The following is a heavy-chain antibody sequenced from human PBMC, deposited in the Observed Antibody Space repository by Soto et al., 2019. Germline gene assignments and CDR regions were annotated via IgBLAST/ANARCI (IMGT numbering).Heavy chain of an antibody. CDR3: ARDRLPIFGGNPHDY. CDR2: ISAYNGNT. J-gene: IGHJ4*02. D-gene: IGHD3-3*01. CDR1: GYTFTSYG. V-gene: IGHV1-18*01. Sequence: ASVKVSCKASGYTFTSYGISWVRQAPGQGLEWMGWISAYNGNTNYAQKLQGRVTMTTDTSTSTAYMELRSLRSDDTAVYYCARDRLPIFGGNPHDYWGQGTLVTVSS.